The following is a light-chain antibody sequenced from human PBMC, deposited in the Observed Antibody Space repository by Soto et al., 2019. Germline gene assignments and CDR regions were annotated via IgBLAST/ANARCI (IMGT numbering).Light chain of an antibody. CDR2: ANS. CDR3: ATWDDSLSGHYV. Sequence: QSVLTQPPSVSGAPGLRVTISCTGSSSNIGAGYDVHWYQQLPGTAPKVLIYANSHRPSGVPDRFSGSKSGTSASLAISGLRSEDEADYYCATWDDSLSGHYVFGTGTNLTVL. CDR1: SSNIGAGYD. J-gene: IGLJ1*01. V-gene: IGLV1-40*01.